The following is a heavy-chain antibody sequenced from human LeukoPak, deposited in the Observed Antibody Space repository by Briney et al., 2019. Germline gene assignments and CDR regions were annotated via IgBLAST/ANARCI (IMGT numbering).Heavy chain of an antibody. J-gene: IGHJ5*02. Sequence: TASETLSLTCTVSGDSISSSSYYWGWIRQPPGKGLEWIGTIFYSGDTYYNPSLKSRITISVDTSKNQFSLKLSSVTAADTAVYYCARSYCTNGVCYPKNWFDPWGQGTLVTVSS. V-gene: IGHV4-39*01. CDR2: IFYSGDT. CDR1: GDSISSSSYY. CDR3: ARSYCTNGVCYPKNWFDP. D-gene: IGHD2-8*01.